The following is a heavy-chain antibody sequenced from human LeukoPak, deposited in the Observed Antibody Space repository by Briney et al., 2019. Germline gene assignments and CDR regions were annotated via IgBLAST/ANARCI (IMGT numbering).Heavy chain of an antibody. CDR3: ARCKKNYYDSSGYHGNWFDP. CDR1: GGSISSSSYY. CDR2: IYYSGST. V-gene: IGHV4-39*01. J-gene: IGHJ5*02. D-gene: IGHD3-22*01. Sequence: SETLSLTCTVSGGSISSSSYYWGWIRQPPGKGLEWIGSIYYSGSTYYNPSLKSRVTISVDTSKNQFSLKLSSVTAAETAVYYCARCKKNYYDSSGYHGNWFDPWGQGTLVTVSS.